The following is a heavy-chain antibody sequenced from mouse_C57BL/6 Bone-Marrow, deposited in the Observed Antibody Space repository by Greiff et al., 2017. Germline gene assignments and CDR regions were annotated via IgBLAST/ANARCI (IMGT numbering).Heavy chain of an antibody. D-gene: IGHD1-1*01. CDR2: IHPNSGST. CDR1: GYTFTSYW. V-gene: IGHV1-64*01. Sequence: VQLQQPGAELVKPGASVKLSCKASGYTFTSYWMHWVKQRPGQGLEWIGMIHPNSGSTNYNEKFKSKATLTVDKSSSTAYMQLSSRTSEDSAVYYCARSYYYGSSLYYFDYWGQGTTLTVSS. CDR3: ARSYYYGSSLYYFDY. J-gene: IGHJ2*01.